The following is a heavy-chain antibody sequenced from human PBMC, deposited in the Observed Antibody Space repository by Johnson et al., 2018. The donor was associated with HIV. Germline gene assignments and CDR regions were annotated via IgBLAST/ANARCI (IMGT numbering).Heavy chain of an antibody. D-gene: IGHD6-13*01. CDR1: GFTFSSYD. Sequence: VQLVESGGGLVQPGGSLRLSCAASGFTFSSYDMHWVRQATGKGLEWVSAIGTAGDTYYPGSVKGRFTISRDNAKNYLYLQMNSLRAEDTAVYYCAKEFIAHDLPAGAFDIWGQGTMVTVSS. CDR2: IGTAGDT. CDR3: AKEFIAHDLPAGAFDI. V-gene: IGHV3-13*01. J-gene: IGHJ3*02.